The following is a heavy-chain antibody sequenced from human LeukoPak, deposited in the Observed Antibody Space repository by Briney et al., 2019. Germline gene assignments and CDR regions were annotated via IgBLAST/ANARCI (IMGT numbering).Heavy chain of an antibody. CDR1: GFSFSDYS. CDR3: ARTRTNYYFDY. J-gene: IGHJ4*02. D-gene: IGHD1-1*01. CDR2: ISSSGGTM. V-gene: IGHV3-11*01. Sequence: GGSLRLSCAASGFSFSDYSMSWIRQAPGKGREWISYISSSGGTMTYADSVRGRFTISRDNAKNSLYLEMTSLRAEDTAVYYCARTRTNYYFDYWGQGTLVTFSS.